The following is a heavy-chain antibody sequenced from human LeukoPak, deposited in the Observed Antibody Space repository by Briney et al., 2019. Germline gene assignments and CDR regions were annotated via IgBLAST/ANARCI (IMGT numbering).Heavy chain of an antibody. CDR2: IYSGGST. J-gene: IGHJ3*02. V-gene: IGHV3-53*01. D-gene: IGHD1-1*01. CDR3: ARAAGVERPDDAFDI. CDR1: GFTFSSNY. Sequence: PGGSLRLSCAASGFTFSSNYMSWVRQAPGKGLEWVSVIYSGGSTYYADSVKGRFTISRDNSKNTLYLQMNSLRAEDTAVYYCARAAGVERPDDAFDIWGQGTMVTVSS.